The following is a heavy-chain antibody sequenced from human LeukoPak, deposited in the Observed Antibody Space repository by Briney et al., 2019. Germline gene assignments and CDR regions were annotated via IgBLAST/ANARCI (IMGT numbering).Heavy chain of an antibody. Sequence: ASVKVSCKASGYTFTGYYMHWVRQAPGQGLEWMGWIKPNSGGTNYAQKFQGRVTMTRDTSISTAYMELSRLRSDDTAVYYCARGKRDYVWGSYPKDYWGQGALVTVSS. J-gene: IGHJ4*02. CDR1: GYTFTGYY. CDR3: ARGKRDYVWGSYPKDY. CDR2: IKPNSGGT. V-gene: IGHV1-2*02. D-gene: IGHD3-16*02.